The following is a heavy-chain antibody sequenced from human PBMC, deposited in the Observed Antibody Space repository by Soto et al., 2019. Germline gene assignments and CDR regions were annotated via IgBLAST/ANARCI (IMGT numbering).Heavy chain of an antibody. CDR2: ISGSGGST. Sequence: EVQLLESGGGLVQPGGSLRLSCAASGFTFSSYAMSWVRQAPGKGLEWVSAISGSGGSTYYADSVKGQFTISRDNSKNTLYLQMNSLRAADTALYYCAKDLYSDSSGYYFMESDDAFDIWCQETMVTVSS. D-gene: IGHD3-22*01. CDR1: GFTFSSYA. J-gene: IGHJ3*02. V-gene: IGHV3-23*01. CDR3: AKDLYSDSSGYYFMESDDAFDI.